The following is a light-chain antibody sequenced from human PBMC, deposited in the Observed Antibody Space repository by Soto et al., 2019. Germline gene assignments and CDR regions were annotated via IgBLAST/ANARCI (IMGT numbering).Light chain of an antibody. CDR2: GAS. CDR3: QQYGTSSLS. J-gene: IGKJ4*01. V-gene: IGKV3-20*01. Sequence: EIVLTQSPGTLSLSPGERATLSCRASQGVSSSSLAWYQQKPGQAPRLLIYGASSRATGIPDRFSGSGSGTDCNLNISRLEPEDFAVYYCQQYGTSSLSFGGGTKVEIK. CDR1: QGVSSSS.